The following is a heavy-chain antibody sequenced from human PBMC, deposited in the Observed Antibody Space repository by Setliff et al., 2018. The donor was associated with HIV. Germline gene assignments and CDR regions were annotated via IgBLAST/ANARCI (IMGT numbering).Heavy chain of an antibody. Sequence: SETLSLTCSVSGGPISTSSNCWGWIRQPPGKGLEWIGSIYYSGSTSYNPSLKSRVTISLDSSKNQFSLTLTSVTAADTAVYYCARQEGVYWGQGILVTVSS. CDR1: GGPISTSSNC. V-gene: IGHV4-39*01. CDR3: ARQEGVY. CDR2: IYYSGST. J-gene: IGHJ4*02.